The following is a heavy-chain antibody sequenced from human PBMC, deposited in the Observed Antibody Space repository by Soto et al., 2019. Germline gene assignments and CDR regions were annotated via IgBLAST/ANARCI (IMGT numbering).Heavy chain of an antibody. CDR1: GYTFTSYG. V-gene: IGHV1-18*01. J-gene: IGHJ5*02. Sequence: ASVKVSCKASGYTFTSYGISWVRQAPGQGLEWMGWISAYNGNTNYAQKLQGRVTMTTDTSTSTAYMELRSLRSDDTAVYYCARDPMYYDFWSGYFRWCDPWVQGTLVSVSS. CDR2: ISAYNGNT. CDR3: ARDPMYYDFWSGYFRWCDP. D-gene: IGHD3-3*01.